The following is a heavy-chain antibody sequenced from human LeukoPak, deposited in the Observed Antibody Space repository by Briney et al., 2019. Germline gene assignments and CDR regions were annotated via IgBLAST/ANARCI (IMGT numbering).Heavy chain of an antibody. J-gene: IGHJ6*02. Sequence: GGSLTLSCAASGFTFRSHSMSWVRQGPAKGVECVSYISSTSGTIYYADSVKGRFTISRDNAKNSLYLQMNSLREEDTAVYYCARDYYGMDVWGQGTTVTVSS. CDR2: ISSTSGTI. CDR3: ARDYYGMDV. CDR1: GFTFRSHS. V-gene: IGHV3-48*02.